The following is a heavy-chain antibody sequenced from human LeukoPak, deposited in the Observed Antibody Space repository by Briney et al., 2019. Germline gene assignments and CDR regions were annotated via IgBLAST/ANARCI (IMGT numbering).Heavy chain of an antibody. Sequence: GRSLRLSCAASGFTFSSYWMSWVRQAPGKGLEWVANIKQDGSEKYYVDSVKGRFTISRDNAKNSLYLQMNSLRAEDTAVYYCARVPLGCSGGSCYYYYGMDVWGQGTTVTVSS. CDR1: GFTFSSYW. CDR3: ARVPLGCSGGSCYYYYGMDV. CDR2: IKQDGSEK. J-gene: IGHJ6*02. V-gene: IGHV3-7*01. D-gene: IGHD2-15*01.